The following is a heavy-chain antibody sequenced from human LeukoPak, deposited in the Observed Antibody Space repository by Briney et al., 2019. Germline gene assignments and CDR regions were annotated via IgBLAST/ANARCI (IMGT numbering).Heavy chain of an antibody. Sequence: PGGSLRLSCAASGFTFSSYGMPWVRQAPGKGLEWVSGISWNSGSIGYADSVKGRFTISRDNAKNSLYLQMNSLRAEDTALYYCAKDHYGDYAFFDYWGQGTLVTVSS. V-gene: IGHV3-9*01. CDR1: GFTFSSYG. CDR2: ISWNSGSI. CDR3: AKDHYGDYAFFDY. D-gene: IGHD4-17*01. J-gene: IGHJ4*02.